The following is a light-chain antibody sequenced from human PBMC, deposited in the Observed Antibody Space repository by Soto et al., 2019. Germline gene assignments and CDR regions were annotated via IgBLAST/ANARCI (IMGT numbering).Light chain of an antibody. J-gene: IGLJ1*01. CDR3: CAYAGSPYV. Sequence: QSALTQPRSVSGSPGQSVTISCTGGSSDVGAYNYVSWYQQHPGKAPKLMIYDVSTRPSGVPDRFSGSKSGTTASLTISGLQAEDEADYYCCAYAGSPYVFGTGTKVTVL. CDR2: DVS. V-gene: IGLV2-11*01. CDR1: SSDVGAYNY.